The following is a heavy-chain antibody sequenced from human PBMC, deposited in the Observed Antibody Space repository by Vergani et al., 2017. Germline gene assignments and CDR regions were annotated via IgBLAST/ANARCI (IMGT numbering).Heavy chain of an antibody. Sequence: EVQLLESGGGLVQPGGSLRLSCAASGFTFSSYAMSWVRQAPGKGLEWVSAISGSGGSTYYADSVKGRFTISRDNSKNTLYLQMNSLRAEDTAVYYCAKDYRYCSSTSCYPSYAFDIWGQGTMVTVSS. CDR2: ISGSGGST. J-gene: IGHJ3*02. CDR1: GFTFSSYA. D-gene: IGHD2-2*01. CDR3: AKDYRYCSSTSCYPSYAFDI. V-gene: IGHV3-23*01.